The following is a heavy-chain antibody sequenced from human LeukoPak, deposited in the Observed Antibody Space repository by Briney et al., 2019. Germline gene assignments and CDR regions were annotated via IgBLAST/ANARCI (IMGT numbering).Heavy chain of an antibody. CDR3: TRDYGA. CDR1: GFTFSRYW. CDR2: VNSDGFST. Sequence: GGSLRLSCAAYGFTFSRYWMHWVRQAPGKGLVWVARVNSDGFSTTYADSVKGRFTISRDNTKSTLYLQMNRLRAEDTAVYYCTRDYGAWGQGTLVTGSS. J-gene: IGHJ5*02. V-gene: IGHV3-74*03. D-gene: IGHD4/OR15-4a*01.